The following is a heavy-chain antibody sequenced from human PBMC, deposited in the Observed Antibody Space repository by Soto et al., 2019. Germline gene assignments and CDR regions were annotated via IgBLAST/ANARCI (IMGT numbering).Heavy chain of an antibody. V-gene: IGHV3-7*04. CDR3: ARANWDSGYDYYFDY. CDR2: IKQDGSEK. CDR1: GFTFSSYW. J-gene: IGHJ4*02. D-gene: IGHD5-12*01. Sequence: EVQLVESGGGLVQPGGSLRFSCAASGFTFSSYWMSWVLQAPGKGLEWVANIKQDGSEKYYVDSVKGRFTISRDNAKNSLYLQMNSLRAEDTAVYYCARANWDSGYDYYFDYWGQGTLVTVSS.